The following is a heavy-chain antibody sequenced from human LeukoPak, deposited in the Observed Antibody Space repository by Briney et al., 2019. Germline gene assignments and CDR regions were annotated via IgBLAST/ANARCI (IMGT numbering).Heavy chain of an antibody. CDR3: ARQGIPNYYDSSGYYPD. V-gene: IGHV5-51*01. CDR2: IYPGDSDT. CDR1: GYIFTSYW. Sequence: GESLKISCKGSGYIFTSYWIGWVRQMPGKGLEWMGIIYPGDSDTRYSPSFQGQVTISADKSISTAYLQWSSLKASDTAMYYCARQGIPNYYDSSGYYPDWGQGTLVTVSS. D-gene: IGHD3-22*01. J-gene: IGHJ4*02.